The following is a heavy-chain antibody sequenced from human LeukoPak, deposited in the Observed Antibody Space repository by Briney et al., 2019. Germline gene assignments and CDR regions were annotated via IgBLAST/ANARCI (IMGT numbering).Heavy chain of an antibody. CDR2: MNPNSGNT. Sequence: ASVKVSCKASGYTFTSYDINWVRQATGQGLEWMGWMNPNSGNTGYAQKFQGRVTMTTDTFTSTAYMELRSLRSDDTAVYYCARDSLVHPNRWFDPWGQGTLVIVSS. J-gene: IGHJ5*02. CDR3: ARDSLVHPNRWFDP. V-gene: IGHV1-8*01. D-gene: IGHD6-13*01. CDR1: GYTFTSYD.